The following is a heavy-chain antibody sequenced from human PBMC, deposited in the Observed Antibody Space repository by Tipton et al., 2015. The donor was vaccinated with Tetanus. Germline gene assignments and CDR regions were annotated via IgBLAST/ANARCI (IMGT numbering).Heavy chain of an antibody. D-gene: IGHD5/OR15-5a*01. V-gene: IGHV4-34*01. CDR2: ISSSGRT. J-gene: IGHJ4*02. CDR1: GGSFSDFY. Sequence: TLSLTCAVSGGSFSDFYWSWIRQPPGKGLEWIGSISSSGRTYYNPSLKSRVTMSVDTSKKHFSLRLGSAIAADTAIYYCARLREIVSRSGWALDYWGQGALVTVSS. CDR3: ARLREIVSRSGWALDY.